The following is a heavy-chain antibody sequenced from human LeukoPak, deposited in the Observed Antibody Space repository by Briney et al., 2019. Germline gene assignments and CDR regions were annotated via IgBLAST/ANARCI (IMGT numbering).Heavy chain of an antibody. CDR2: MNPNSGNT. CDR1: GYTFTSYD. Sequence: ASVKVSCKASGYTFTSYDINWVRQAPGQGLEWMGWMNPNSGNTGYAQKFQGRVTITRNTTISTAYMELSSLRSEDTAVYYCARERSYYDSSGLDYWGQGTLVTVSS. D-gene: IGHD3-22*01. V-gene: IGHV1-8*03. J-gene: IGHJ4*02. CDR3: ARERSYYDSSGLDY.